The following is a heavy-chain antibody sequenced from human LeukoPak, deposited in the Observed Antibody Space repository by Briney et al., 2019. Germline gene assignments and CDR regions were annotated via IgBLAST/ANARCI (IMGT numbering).Heavy chain of an antibody. CDR2: IIPIFGTA. CDR1: GGTFSSYA. Sequence: SVKVSCKASGGTFSSYAISWVRQAPGQGLEWMGGIIPIFGTANYAQKFQGRVTITADESTSTAYMELSSLRSENTAVYYCARDRYSYGHSGSNWFDPWGQGTLVTVSS. D-gene: IGHD5-18*01. CDR3: ARDRYSYGHSGSNWFDP. V-gene: IGHV1-69*13. J-gene: IGHJ5*02.